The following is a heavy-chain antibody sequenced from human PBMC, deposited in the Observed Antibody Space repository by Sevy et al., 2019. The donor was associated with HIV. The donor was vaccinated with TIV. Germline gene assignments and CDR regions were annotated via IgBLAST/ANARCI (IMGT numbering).Heavy chain of an antibody. CDR2: INHSGSA. Sequence: SETLSLTCAVYGGSFSGHYWSWIRQPPGKGLEWIGEINHSGSANYNPSLKSRVTISVDTSKNQFSLKLSSVTAADTAMYYCARPRYGSGTYLFDYWGRGTLVTVSS. V-gene: IGHV4-34*01. J-gene: IGHJ4*02. CDR3: ARPRYGSGTYLFDY. D-gene: IGHD3-10*01. CDR1: GGSFSGHY.